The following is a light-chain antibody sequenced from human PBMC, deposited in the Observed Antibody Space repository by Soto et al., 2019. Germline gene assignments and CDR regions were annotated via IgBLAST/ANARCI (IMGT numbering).Light chain of an antibody. V-gene: IGKV1D-12*01. CDR1: QEVSSR. Sequence: DIHMTQSPSSVSASVGDRVTITCRASQEVSSRLAWYQQKPGKAPRLLIYAASNLHSGVPFRFSGSGSGTDFTLTVSSLQREDFATYYCQQGNSFPPTFGPGTKVEIK. J-gene: IGKJ3*01. CDR2: AAS. CDR3: QQGNSFPPT.